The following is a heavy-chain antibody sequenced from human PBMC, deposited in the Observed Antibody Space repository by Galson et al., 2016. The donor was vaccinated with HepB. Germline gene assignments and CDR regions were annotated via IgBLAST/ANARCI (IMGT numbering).Heavy chain of an antibody. CDR1: GFTFSSYS. D-gene: IGHD3-22*01. CDR2: ISHDGSDK. V-gene: IGHV3-30*04. CDR3: ARTYYDSSGFSP. Sequence: SLRLSCAASGFTFSSYSMHWVRQAPGKGLEWVAGISHDGSDKSNADSVKGRFIIYRDNSKNTLFLQMNSLRAEDTAVYYCARTYYDSSGFSPWGQGALVTVSS. J-gene: IGHJ5*02.